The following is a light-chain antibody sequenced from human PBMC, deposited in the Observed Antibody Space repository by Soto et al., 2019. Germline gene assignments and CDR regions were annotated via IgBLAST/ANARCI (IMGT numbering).Light chain of an antibody. CDR3: QQYDSTPPT. V-gene: IGKV3-20*01. CDR1: QSVNSNY. CDR2: GAS. J-gene: IGKJ1*01. Sequence: EIVLTQSPGTLSLSPGDRATLSCRASQSVNSNYLAWYQRKPGQAPRLLIYGASNRATDIPYRFSASGSGTDLTLTITRLEAEDFAVYYCQQYDSTPPTFGKGTNVEVK.